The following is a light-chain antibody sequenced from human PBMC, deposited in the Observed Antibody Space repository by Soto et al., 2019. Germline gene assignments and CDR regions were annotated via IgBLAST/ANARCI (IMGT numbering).Light chain of an antibody. CDR2: DAS. V-gene: IGKV3-20*01. J-gene: IGKJ1*01. CDR3: QQYGNSPRT. Sequence: EVMLTHPTPTLLSSSGGSATPSTRPSLSVSSDSLAWYQQKAGQAPRLLIYDASSRAAGVPYRFSGSGSGTEFTLTIVRLEPEDFAVYYCQQYGNSPRTFGQGTKVDI. CDR1: LSVSSDS.